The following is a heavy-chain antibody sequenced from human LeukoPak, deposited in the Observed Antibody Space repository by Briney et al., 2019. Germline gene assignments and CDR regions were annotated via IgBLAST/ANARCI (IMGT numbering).Heavy chain of an antibody. J-gene: IGHJ5*02. D-gene: IGHD2-8*01. CDR3: ARDPATECSNGVCYKASWFDP. CDR1: GGYISSSNYY. CDR2: IFYSGST. V-gene: IGHV4-39*07. Sequence: SETLSLTCTVSGGYISSSNYYWVWIRQPPGKGLEWVVSIFYSGSTYFNPSLKSRVTILVDTSKNQFSLKLSSVTAADTAMYYCARDPATECSNGVCYKASWFDPWGQGTLVTVSS.